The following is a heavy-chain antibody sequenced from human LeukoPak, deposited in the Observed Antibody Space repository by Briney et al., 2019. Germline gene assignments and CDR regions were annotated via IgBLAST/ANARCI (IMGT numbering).Heavy chain of an antibody. CDR1: GFTFSSYG. Sequence: PGGSLRLSCAASGFTFSSYGMHWVRQAPGKGLEWVAFIRYDGSNKYYADSVKGRFTISRDNSKNTLYLQMNSLRAEDTAVYYCAKEPLLEYSSFVYWFDPWGQGTLVTVSS. J-gene: IGHJ5*02. CDR3: AKEPLLEYSSFVYWFDP. V-gene: IGHV3-30*02. D-gene: IGHD6-6*01. CDR2: IRYDGSNK.